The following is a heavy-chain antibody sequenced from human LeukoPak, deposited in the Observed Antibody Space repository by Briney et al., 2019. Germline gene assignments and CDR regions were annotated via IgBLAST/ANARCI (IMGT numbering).Heavy chain of an antibody. CDR3: ASSLLQGYSGYEFDY. D-gene: IGHD5-12*01. J-gene: IGHJ4*02. CDR2: IYYSGST. V-gene: IGHV4-39*07. Sequence: SETLSLTCTVSGGSIRTSSYYWGWIRQPPGKGLEWIGSIYYSGSTYFNPSLKSRVTISVDRSKNQFSLKLSSVTAADTAVYYCASSLLQGYSGYEFDYWGQGTLVTVSS. CDR1: GGSIRTSSYY.